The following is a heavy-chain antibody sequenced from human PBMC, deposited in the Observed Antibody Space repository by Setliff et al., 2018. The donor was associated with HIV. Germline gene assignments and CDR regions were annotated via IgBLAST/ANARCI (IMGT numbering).Heavy chain of an antibody. Sequence: ASVKVSCKASGYTFTSYAMHWVRQAPGQRLEWMGWINAGNGNTKYSQKFQGRVTITRDTSASTAYMELSSLRSEDTAVYYCARVRGMGAYNYYYMDVWGKGTTVTVSS. CDR3: ARVRGMGAYNYYYMDV. D-gene: IGHD1-26*01. CDR2: INAGNGNT. V-gene: IGHV1-3*01. CDR1: GYTFTSYA. J-gene: IGHJ6*03.